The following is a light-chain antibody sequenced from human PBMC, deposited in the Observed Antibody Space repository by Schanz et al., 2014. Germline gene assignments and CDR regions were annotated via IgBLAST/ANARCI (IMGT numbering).Light chain of an antibody. CDR2: EGS. J-gene: IGLJ2*01. Sequence: QSALTQPASVSGSPGQSITISCTGTSSDVGSYNLVSWYQQHPGKAPKLMIYEGSKRPSGVSNRFSGSKSANTASLTISGLQAEDEADYYCSSYTSSSTVVFGGGTKLTSP. CDR3: SSYTSSSTVV. CDR1: SSDVGSYNL. V-gene: IGLV2-14*02.